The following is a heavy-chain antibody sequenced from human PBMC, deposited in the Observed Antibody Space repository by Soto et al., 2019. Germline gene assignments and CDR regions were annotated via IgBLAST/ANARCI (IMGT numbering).Heavy chain of an antibody. CDR3: ARVWFGESSWFDP. CDR1: GPSIPIPRYS. J-gene: IGHJ5*02. D-gene: IGHD3-10*01. CDR2: ICHSGNT. Sequence: TLSLTCTVTGPSIPIPRYSWRLIRQPPGQGLEWIGYICHSGNTYYNPSLKSRVTTSLDRSKNQFSLNLSSVTAADTAVYYCARVWFGESSWFDPWGQGTLVTVS. V-gene: IGHV4-30-2*01.